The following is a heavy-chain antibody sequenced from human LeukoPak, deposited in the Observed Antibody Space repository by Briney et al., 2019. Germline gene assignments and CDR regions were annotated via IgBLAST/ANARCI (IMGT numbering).Heavy chain of an antibody. D-gene: IGHD6-19*01. CDR2: IYYSGST. CDR1: GGSISSYY. CDR3: AREPVAGYYYYMDV. Sequence: PSETLSLTCTVSGGSISSYYWSWIRQPPGKGLEWIGYIYYSGSTNYNPSLKSRVTISVDTSKNQFSLKLSSVTAADTAVYYCAREPVAGYYYYMDVWGKGTTVTVSS. V-gene: IGHV4-59*01. J-gene: IGHJ6*03.